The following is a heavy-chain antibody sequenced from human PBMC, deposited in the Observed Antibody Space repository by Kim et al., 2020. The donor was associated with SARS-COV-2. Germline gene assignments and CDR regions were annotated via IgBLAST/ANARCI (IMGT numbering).Heavy chain of an antibody. D-gene: IGHD3-9*01. V-gene: IGHV3-13*01. Sequence: GGSLRLSCAASGFTFSGYDMHWVRQATGKGLEWVSTIGTAGDTYYPGSVKGRFTISRENAKNSLYLQMNSLRAGDTAVYYCARVSYYILTGYYDSWGQGTLVTVSS. J-gene: IGHJ4*02. CDR3: ARVSYYILTGYYDS. CDR2: IGTAGDT. CDR1: GFTFSGYD.